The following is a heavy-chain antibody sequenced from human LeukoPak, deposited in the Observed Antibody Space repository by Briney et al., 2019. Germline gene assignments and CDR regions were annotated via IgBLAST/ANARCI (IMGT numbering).Heavy chain of an antibody. J-gene: IGHJ4*02. Sequence: PSETLSLTRTVSGGSISSSDYYWGWIRQPPGKGLEWIGSIYYSGNTYYNPSLKSRVTISVDTSKNQFSLRLGFVTAADTAVYYCARYPAAMVSFDYWGQGTLVTVSS. D-gene: IGHD2-2*01. CDR1: GGSISSSDYY. CDR2: IYYSGNT. V-gene: IGHV4-39*01. CDR3: ARYPAAMVSFDY.